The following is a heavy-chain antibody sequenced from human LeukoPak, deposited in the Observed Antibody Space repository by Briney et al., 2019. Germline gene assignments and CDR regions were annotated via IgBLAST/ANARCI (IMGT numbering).Heavy chain of an antibody. Sequence: GSLRLSCAASGFTFSSYSMNWVRQAPGKGLEWVSYISSSSSTIYYADSVRGRFTISRDNAKNSLYLQMNSLRAEDTAVYYCARESVGGGYGSGSYFDYWGQGTLVTVSS. CDR3: ARESVGGGYGSGSYFDY. J-gene: IGHJ4*02. CDR2: ISSSSSTI. V-gene: IGHV3-48*04. D-gene: IGHD3-10*01. CDR1: GFTFSSYS.